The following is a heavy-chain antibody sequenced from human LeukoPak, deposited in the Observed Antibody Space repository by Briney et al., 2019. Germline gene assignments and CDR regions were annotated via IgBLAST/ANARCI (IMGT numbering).Heavy chain of an antibody. CDR1: GFTFSSYG. CDR2: IWYGGSNK. CDR3: AKDRSIYGSGSSPFDY. J-gene: IGHJ4*02. Sequence: GGSLRLSCAASGFTFSSYGMHWVRQAPGKGLEWVAVIWYGGSNKYYADSVKGRFTISRDNSKNTLYLQMNSLRAEDTAVYYCAKDRSIYGSGSSPFDYWGQGTLVTVSS. V-gene: IGHV3-30*02. D-gene: IGHD3-10*01.